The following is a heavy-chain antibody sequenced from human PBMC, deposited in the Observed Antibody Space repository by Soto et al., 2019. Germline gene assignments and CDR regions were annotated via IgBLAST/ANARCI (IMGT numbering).Heavy chain of an antibody. V-gene: IGHV1-69*01. CDR3: ATDLYGSGSSAWAVRVDV. Sequence: QVQLVQSGAEVQKPGSSVKVSCKASGGTFSNYAINWVRQAPGQGLEWMGGIIPIFGTANYAQKFQGRVTIIADESTSTAYMELSSLTSEDTAVYYCATDLYGSGSSAWAVRVDVWGQGTTVTVSS. CDR1: GGTFSNYA. CDR2: IIPIFGTA. D-gene: IGHD3-10*01. J-gene: IGHJ6*02.